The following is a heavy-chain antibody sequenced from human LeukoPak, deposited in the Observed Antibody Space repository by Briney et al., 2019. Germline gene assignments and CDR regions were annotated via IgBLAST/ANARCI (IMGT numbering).Heavy chain of an antibody. CDR3: ARDLVTVTKGFDI. CDR1: TDSFSSHY. Sequence: SETLSLTCVVSTDSFSSHYWTWIRQPPGKGLEWIGYISYIGSTNYNPSLKSRVTISIDTSKDQFSLKLTSVTAADTAVYYCARDLVTVTKGFDIWGQGTMVSVSS. V-gene: IGHV4-59*11. CDR2: ISYIGST. D-gene: IGHD4-17*01. J-gene: IGHJ3*02.